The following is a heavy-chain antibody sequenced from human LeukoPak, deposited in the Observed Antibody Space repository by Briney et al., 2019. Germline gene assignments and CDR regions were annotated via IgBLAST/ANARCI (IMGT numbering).Heavy chain of an antibody. Sequence: GGSLRLSCAASGFTFSSYDMNWVRQAPGKGLEWVSYISSSSSYIYYADSVKGRFTISRDNAKNSLYLQMNSLRAEDTAVYYCAKAMYSSSYWFDPWGQGTLVTVSS. J-gene: IGHJ5*02. CDR1: GFTFSSYD. V-gene: IGHV3-21*04. CDR2: ISSSSSYI. D-gene: IGHD6-6*01. CDR3: AKAMYSSSYWFDP.